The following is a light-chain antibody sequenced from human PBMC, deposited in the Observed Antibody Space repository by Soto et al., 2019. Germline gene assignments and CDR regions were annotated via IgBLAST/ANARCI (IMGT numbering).Light chain of an antibody. CDR1: QSVSTY. CDR3: QQRSHWPPWT. V-gene: IGKV3-11*01. J-gene: IGKJ1*01. Sequence: ESVLTQSPATLSLSPGERATLSCRASQSVSTYLAWYQQKPGQAPRLLIYDASNRATGIPARFSGSGSGTDFALAISSLEPEDFEVYYCQQRSHWPPWTFGPGTKVEIK. CDR2: DAS.